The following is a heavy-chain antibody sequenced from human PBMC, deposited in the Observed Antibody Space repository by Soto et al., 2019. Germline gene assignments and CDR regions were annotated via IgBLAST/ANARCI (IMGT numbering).Heavy chain of an antibody. D-gene: IGHD3-10*01. Sequence: PGGSLRLSCAASGFSFSNYGMSCVRHAPGKGLEWVSVISGSGGSTYYADSVKGRFTISRDNSKNTLYLQMKSLRAEDTAIYYCAKDVSPYYYGSGSYYNNYYFQYWGQGTPVNVS. CDR1: GFSFSNYG. J-gene: IGHJ4*02. CDR3: AKDVSPYYYGSGSYYNNYYFQY. V-gene: IGHV3-23*01. CDR2: ISGSGGST.